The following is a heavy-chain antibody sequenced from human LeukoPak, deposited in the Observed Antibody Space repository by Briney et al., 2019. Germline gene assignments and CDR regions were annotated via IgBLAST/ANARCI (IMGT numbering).Heavy chain of an antibody. V-gene: IGHV2-26*01. J-gene: IGHJ5*02. Sequence: ESGPVLVKPTETLTLTCTVSGFSLSNARMGVSWIRQPPVKALEWLAHIFSNDEKSYNTSLKSRLTISKDTSKSQVVLTMTNMDPVDTATYYCARAIYCSGGSCYPNWFDPWGQGTLVTVSS. D-gene: IGHD2-15*01. CDR1: GFSLSNARMG. CDR2: IFSNDEK. CDR3: ARAIYCSGGSCYPNWFDP.